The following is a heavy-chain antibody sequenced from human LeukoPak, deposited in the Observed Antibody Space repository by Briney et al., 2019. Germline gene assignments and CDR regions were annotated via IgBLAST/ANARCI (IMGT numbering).Heavy chain of an antibody. CDR1: DGSISSYY. CDR2: IYYSGST. D-gene: IGHD6-13*01. J-gene: IGHJ4*02. Sequence: SETLSLTCTVSDGSISSYYWSWIRQPPGKGLEWIGYIYYSGSTNYNPFLKSRVTISVDTSKNQFSLKLSSVTAADTAVYYCARGCIAAAATGPYFDYWGQGTLVTVSS. V-gene: IGHV4-59*01. CDR3: ARGCIAAAATGPYFDY.